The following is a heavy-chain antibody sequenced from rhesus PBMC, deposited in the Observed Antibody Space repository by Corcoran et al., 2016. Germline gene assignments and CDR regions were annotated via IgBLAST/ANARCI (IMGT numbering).Heavy chain of an antibody. CDR2: IKNKSEGGTA. CDR1: GFTFSNYW. Sequence: EVQLVESGGGLVQPGGSLRLSCAASGFTFSNYWMSWVRQAPGKGLEWVGFIKNKSEGGTAAYAESVKGRFTISRYDSKSTLYLQMNSLKTEDTAVYYCTRDSSGWDDFDYWGQGVLVTVSS. V-gene: IGHV3S11*01. CDR3: TRDSSGWDDFDY. D-gene: IGHD6-31*01. J-gene: IGHJ4*01.